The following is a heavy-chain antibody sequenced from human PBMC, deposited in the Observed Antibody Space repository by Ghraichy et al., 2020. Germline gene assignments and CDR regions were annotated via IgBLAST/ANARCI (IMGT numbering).Heavy chain of an antibody. CDR1: GYTFTNYG. D-gene: IGHD6-13*01. J-gene: IGHJ4*02. CDR2: INAYNGNK. V-gene: IGHV1-18*04. CDR3: ARSVGAFYSSSSPGD. Sequence: ASVKVSCKASGYTFTNYGISWVRQAPGQGLEWMGWINAYNGNKKYAQKLQGRVTMTTDTSTSTAYMELRSLRSDDTAVYYCARSVGAFYSSSSPGDWGQGTLVTVSS.